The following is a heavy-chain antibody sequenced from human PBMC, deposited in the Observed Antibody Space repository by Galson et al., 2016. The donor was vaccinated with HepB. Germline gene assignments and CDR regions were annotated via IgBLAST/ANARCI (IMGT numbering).Heavy chain of an antibody. CDR1: GFAFYSFD. Sequence: SLRLSCAASGFAFYSFDMSWVRQAPGKGLEWVSLIYSIGTTLYADSVKGRFTISRDSSKNTLYLQMNSLRPEDTAVYYCARNVPVTIFGYWGQGTLVTVSS. J-gene: IGHJ4*02. V-gene: IGHV3-66*01. CDR3: ARNVPVTIFGY. D-gene: IGHD3-3*01. CDR2: IYSIGTT.